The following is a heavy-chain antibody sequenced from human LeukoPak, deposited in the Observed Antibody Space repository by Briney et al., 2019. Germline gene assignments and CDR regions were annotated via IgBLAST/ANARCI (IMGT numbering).Heavy chain of an antibody. J-gene: IGHJ6*03. V-gene: IGHV4-39*07. D-gene: IGHD2-2*01. Sequence: SETLSLTCTASGGSISSSSYYWGWIRQPPGKGLEWIGSIYYSGSTYYNPSLKSRVTISVDTSKNQFSLKLSSVTAADTAVYYCARGLRYCSSTSCPEYYYYMDVWGKGTTVTVSS. CDR2: IYYSGST. CDR3: ARGLRYCSSTSCPEYYYYMDV. CDR1: GGSISSSSYY.